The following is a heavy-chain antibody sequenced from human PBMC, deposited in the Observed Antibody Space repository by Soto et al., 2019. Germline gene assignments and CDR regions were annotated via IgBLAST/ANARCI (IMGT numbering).Heavy chain of an antibody. V-gene: IGHV1-69*13. D-gene: IGHD3-22*01. CDR1: GGTFSSYA. CDR3: ARVKRDSSGYYADAFDI. J-gene: IGHJ3*02. CDR2: IIPIFGTA. Sequence: SVKVSCKASGGTFSSYAISWVRQAPGQGLEWMGGIIPIFGTANYAQKFQGRVTITADESTSTAYMELSSLRSEDTAVYYCARVKRDSSGYYADAFDIWGQGTMVTVSS.